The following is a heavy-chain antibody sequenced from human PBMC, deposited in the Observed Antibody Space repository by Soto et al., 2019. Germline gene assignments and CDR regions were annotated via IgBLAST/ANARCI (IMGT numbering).Heavy chain of an antibody. CDR2: ISGSGGST. V-gene: IGHV3-23*01. Sequence: GGSLRLSCAASGFTFSSYAMSWVRQAPGKGLEWVSAISGSGGSTYYADSVKGRFTISRDNSKNTLYLQMNSLRAEDTAVYYCAKTPTVTTIFLLDYCGQGTLLTVSS. J-gene: IGHJ4*02. D-gene: IGHD4-17*01. CDR1: GFTFSSYA. CDR3: AKTPTVTTIFLLDY.